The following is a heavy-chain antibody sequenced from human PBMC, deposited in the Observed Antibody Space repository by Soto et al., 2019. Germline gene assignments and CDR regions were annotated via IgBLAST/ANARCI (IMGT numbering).Heavy chain of an antibody. CDR1: GYTFSAYT. Sequence: ASVKVSCKAAGYTFSAYTMNWVRQAPGQSLEWMGWINVGSGNTRYSQNFQGRVSITRDTSASTVYMELTGLKSEDTAMYYCARDTETLGPRANDALDIWGQGTMVTVSS. J-gene: IGHJ3*02. CDR3: ARDTETLGPRANDALDI. V-gene: IGHV1-3*01. CDR2: INVGSGNT. D-gene: IGHD3-3*02.